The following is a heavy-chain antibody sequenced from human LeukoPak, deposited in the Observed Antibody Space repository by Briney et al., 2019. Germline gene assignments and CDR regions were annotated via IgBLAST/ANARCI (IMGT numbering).Heavy chain of an antibody. CDR2: ITGSGDSA. D-gene: IGHD4-17*01. CDR1: GFTFSSYA. V-gene: IGHV3-23*01. CDR3: APQRGMTTGFGAFDI. J-gene: IGHJ3*02. Sequence: GGSLRLSCAASGFTFSSYAMTWVRQAPGKGLEWVSAITGSGDSAYYSDSVKGRFTISRDQSKSTVYLQMTSLRAEDTAVYYCAPQRGMTTGFGAFDIWGQGTMVTVSS.